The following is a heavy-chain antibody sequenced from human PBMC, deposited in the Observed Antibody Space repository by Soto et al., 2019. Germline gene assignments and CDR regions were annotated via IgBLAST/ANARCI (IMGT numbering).Heavy chain of an antibody. V-gene: IGHV1-18*04. CDR2: ISAHNGDT. Sequence: QVQLVQSGAEVKKPGASVKVSCKASGYSFATYGFSWVRQAPGQGLECVGWISAHNGDTRYSQKFQGRVTLTTDTSTNTGYMELRSLTSDDTAVYFCATEPIYYNDGSGYYPLGHWGQGTLVTVSS. CDR1: GYSFATYG. J-gene: IGHJ4*02. D-gene: IGHD3-22*01. CDR3: ATEPIYYNDGSGYYPLGH.